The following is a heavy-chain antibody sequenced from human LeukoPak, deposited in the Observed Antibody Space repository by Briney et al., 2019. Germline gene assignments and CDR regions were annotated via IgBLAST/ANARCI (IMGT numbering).Heavy chain of an antibody. D-gene: IGHD3-16*01. CDR2: ISSSSSYI. Sequence: PGGSLRLSCAASGFTFSSYSMNWVRQAPGKGLEWVSSISSSSSYIYYADSVKGRFTISRDNSKNTLYLQMNSLRAEDTAVYYCAKGPIMITFGGVGSRDYWGQGTLVTVSS. V-gene: IGHV3-21*04. J-gene: IGHJ4*02. CDR1: GFTFSSYS. CDR3: AKGPIMITFGGVGSRDY.